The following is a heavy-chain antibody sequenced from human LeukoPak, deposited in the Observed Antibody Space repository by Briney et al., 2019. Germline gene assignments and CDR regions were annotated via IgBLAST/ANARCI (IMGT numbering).Heavy chain of an antibody. CDR3: ARALGAVVVPAADNWFDP. Sequence: ASVKXSCKASGYTFTSYGISWVRQAPGQGLEWMGWISAYNGNTNYAQKLQGRVTMTTDTSTSTAYMELRSLRSDDTAVYYCARALGAVVVPAADNWFDPWGQGTLVTVSS. D-gene: IGHD2-2*01. J-gene: IGHJ5*02. CDR1: GYTFTSYG. V-gene: IGHV1-18*01. CDR2: ISAYNGNT.